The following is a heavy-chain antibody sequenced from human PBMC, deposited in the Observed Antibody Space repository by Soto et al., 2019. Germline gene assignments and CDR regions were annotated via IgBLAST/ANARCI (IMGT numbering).Heavy chain of an antibody. V-gene: IGHV4-34*01. CDR3: SRGRAVDY. CDR1: GGSFSGYY. J-gene: IGHJ4*02. CDR2: INHSGST. Sequence: PSETLSLTCAAYGGSFSGYYWSWIRQPPGKGLEWIGEINHSGSTNYNPSLKSRVTRSVDTSKNQFSMNLSSVTAADTAVYYFSRGRAVDYWGQGTLGTVSS.